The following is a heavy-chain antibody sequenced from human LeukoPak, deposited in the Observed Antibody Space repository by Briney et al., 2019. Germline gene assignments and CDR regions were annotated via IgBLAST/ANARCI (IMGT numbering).Heavy chain of an antibody. D-gene: IGHD3-10*01. J-gene: IGHJ4*02. CDR2: ISRSGEST. CDR3: ARGHFGLDY. V-gene: IGHV3-23*01. Sequence: GGSLRLSCTASGFTFSGFAMSWIRQAPGKGLEWVSSISRSGESTFYADSVKGRFTISRDNAKNSLYLQMNSLRAEDTAVYYCARGHFGLDYWGQGTLVTVSS. CDR1: GFTFSGFA.